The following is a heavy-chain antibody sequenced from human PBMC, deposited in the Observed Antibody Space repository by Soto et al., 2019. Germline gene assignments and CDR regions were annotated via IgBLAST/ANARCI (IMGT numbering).Heavy chain of an antibody. CDR1: GGSVSSGSYY. Sequence: SETLSLTRTVSGGSVSSGSYYWSWIRQPPGKGLEWIGYIYYSGSTNYNRSLKSRVTIAVDTSKNQFSMKLSSVTAADTAVYDCARVEGAAVGTSGYYYYYGMDGCGQGTKVTVSS. V-gene: IGHV4-61*01. CDR3: ARVEGAAVGTSGYYYYYGMDG. J-gene: IGHJ6*02. D-gene: IGHD6-13*01. CDR2: IYYSGST.